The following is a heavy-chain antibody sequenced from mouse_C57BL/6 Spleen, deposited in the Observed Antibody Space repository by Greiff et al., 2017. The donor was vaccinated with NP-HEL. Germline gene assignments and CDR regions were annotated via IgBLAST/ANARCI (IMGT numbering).Heavy chain of an antibody. CDR1: GYTFTSYW. CDR3: ARLDYGSSYWYFDV. D-gene: IGHD1-1*01. J-gene: IGHJ1*03. V-gene: IGHV1-64*01. CDR2: IHPNSGST. Sequence: VKLQQPGAELVKPGASVKLSCKASGYTFTSYWMHWVKQRPGQGLEWIGMIHPNSGSTNYNEKFKSKATLTVDKSSSTAYMQLSSLTSEDSAVYYCARLDYGSSYWYFDVWGTGTTVTVSS.